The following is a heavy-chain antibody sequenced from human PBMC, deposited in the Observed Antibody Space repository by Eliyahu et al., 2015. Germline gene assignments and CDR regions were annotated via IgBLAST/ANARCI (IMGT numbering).Heavy chain of an antibody. CDR3: TTAGYSGGSYLFQH. J-gene: IGHJ1*01. CDR1: GFTFXXAW. V-gene: IGHV3-15*01. D-gene: IGHD6-19*01. CDR2: IKSNNDGGTT. Sequence: EGHLVESGGGLVKPGGSLRLSCVAXGFTFXXAWXYWGRQAPGKGVGWVGRIKSNNDGGTTDYGAPVKGRFSISRDDSSNTLYLQMDSLRAEDTAVYYCTTAGYSGGSYLFQHWGQGTLVTVSS.